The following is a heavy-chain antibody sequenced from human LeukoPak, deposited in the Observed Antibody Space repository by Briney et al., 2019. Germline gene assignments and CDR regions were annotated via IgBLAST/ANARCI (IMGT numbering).Heavy chain of an antibody. CDR2: ISGSGGST. CDR3: AKDIVVVVAATRDDY. D-gene: IGHD2-15*01. V-gene: IGHV3-23*01. J-gene: IGHJ4*02. CDR1: GFTFSSYG. Sequence: PGGTLRLSCAASGFTFSSYGMSWVRQAPGKGLEWASAISGSGGSTYYADSVKGRFTISRDNSKNTLYLQMNSLRAEDTAVYYCAKDIVVVVAATRDDYWGQGTLVTVSS.